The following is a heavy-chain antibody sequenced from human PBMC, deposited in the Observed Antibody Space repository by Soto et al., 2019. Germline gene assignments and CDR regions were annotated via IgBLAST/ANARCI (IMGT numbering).Heavy chain of an antibody. CDR3: AREGPDYDYVWGSYRYLPRSLDY. V-gene: IGHV4-38-2*02. CDR2: IYHSGST. Sequence: SETLSLTCAVSGYSISSCYYWGWIRQPPGKGLEWIGSIYHSGSTYYNPSLKSRVTISVDTSKNQFSLKLSSVTAADTAVYYCAREGPDYDYVWGSYRYLPRSLDYWGQGTLVTVSS. CDR1: GYSISSCYY. J-gene: IGHJ4*02. D-gene: IGHD3-16*02.